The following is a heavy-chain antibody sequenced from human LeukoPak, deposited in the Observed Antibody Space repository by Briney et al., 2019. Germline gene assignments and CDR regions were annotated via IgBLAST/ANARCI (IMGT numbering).Heavy chain of an antibody. D-gene: IGHD2-2*01. Sequence: SETLSLTCAVSGGSISSGGYSWSWIRQPPGKGLEWIGYIYHSGSTYYNPSLKSRVTISVDRSKNQFSLKLSSVTAADTAVYYCAREGSSTVPDALDIWGQGTMVTVSS. CDR1: GGSISSGGYS. V-gene: IGHV4-30-2*01. CDR2: IYHSGST. J-gene: IGHJ3*02. CDR3: AREGSSTVPDALDI.